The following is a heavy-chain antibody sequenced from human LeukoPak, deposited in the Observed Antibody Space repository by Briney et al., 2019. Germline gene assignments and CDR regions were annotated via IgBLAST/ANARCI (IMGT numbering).Heavy chain of an antibody. CDR1: GGSFSGYY. CDR3: ERGGSGYYFDY. CDR2: INHSGST. D-gene: IGHD3-22*01. J-gene: IGHJ4*02. V-gene: IGHV4-34*01. Sequence: PSETLSLTCAVYGGSFSGYYWSWIRQPPGKGLEWIGEINHSGSTNYNPSLKSRVTISVDPSKNQFSLKLSSVTGAETAVYYCERGGSGYYFDYWGQGTLVNVSS.